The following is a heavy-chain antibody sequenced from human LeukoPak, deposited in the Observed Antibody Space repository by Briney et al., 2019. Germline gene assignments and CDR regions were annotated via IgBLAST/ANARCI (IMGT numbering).Heavy chain of an antibody. Sequence: RSGGSLRLSCAASGFTFSSYAMSWVRQAPGKGLERVSAISGSGGSTYYADSVKGRFTISRDNSKNTLYLQMNSLRAEDTAVYYCANDDYDSSGYSLNWFDPWGQGTLVTVSS. CDR3: ANDDYDSSGYSLNWFDP. D-gene: IGHD3-22*01. J-gene: IGHJ5*02. V-gene: IGHV3-23*01. CDR2: ISGSGGST. CDR1: GFTFSSYA.